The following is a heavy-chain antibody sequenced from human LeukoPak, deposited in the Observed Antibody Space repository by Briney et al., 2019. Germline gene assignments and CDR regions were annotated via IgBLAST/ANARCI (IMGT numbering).Heavy chain of an antibody. V-gene: IGHV3-30*02. D-gene: IGHD3-22*01. CDR3: AKGLGSGYQFDY. CDR1: GFSFSSYG. J-gene: IGHJ4*02. CDR2: IRYDGGNK. Sequence: GGSLRLSCAASGFSFSSYGMHWVRQAPGKGLEWVAFIRYDGGNKFYADSVKGRFTISRDNSKSTLYLQMNSLRVEDTAVYYCAKGLGSGYQFDYWGQGTLVTVSS.